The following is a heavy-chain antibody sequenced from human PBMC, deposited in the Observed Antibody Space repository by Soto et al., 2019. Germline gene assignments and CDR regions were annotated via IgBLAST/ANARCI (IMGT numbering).Heavy chain of an antibody. Sequence: QVHLVESGGGVVQPGKSLRLSCEASGFSFSSYGLHWVRQAPGKGLEWIGLISYDGSNQFYADSVRGRFTISRDNSNNTLYLQMTSLRVEDTAVYYCAKDLFSGGSYPNWFDLWGHGTLVTVSS. V-gene: IGHV3-30*18. J-gene: IGHJ5*02. CDR1: GFSFSSYG. D-gene: IGHD1-26*01. CDR3: AKDLFSGGSYPNWFDL. CDR2: ISYDGSNQ.